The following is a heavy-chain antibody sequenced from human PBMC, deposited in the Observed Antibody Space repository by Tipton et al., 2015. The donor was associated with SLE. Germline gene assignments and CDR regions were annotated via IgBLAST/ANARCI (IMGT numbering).Heavy chain of an antibody. V-gene: IGHV4-39*07. CDR1: GGSISSSSYY. J-gene: IGHJ4*02. CDR2: IYYSGST. CDR3: ARDPRSSWSLYYFDY. Sequence: TLSFTCTVSGGSISSSSYYWGWIRQPPGKGLEWIGSIYYSGSTYFNPSLKSRVTISVDTSKNQFSLKLSSVTAADTAIYYCARDPRSSWSLYYFDYWGQGTLVTVSS. D-gene: IGHD6-13*01.